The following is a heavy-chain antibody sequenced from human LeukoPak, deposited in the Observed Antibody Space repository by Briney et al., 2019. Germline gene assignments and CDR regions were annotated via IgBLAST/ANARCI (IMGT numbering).Heavy chain of an antibody. D-gene: IGHD5-18*01. Sequence: PGGSLRLSCAASGFTFSTYSMNWVRQAPGKGLEWVSSISSRSTYIYYADSVKGRFTISRDNAKNSLYLQMNSLRAEDTAVYYCARVDTVMAYYFDLWGQGTLVTVSS. CDR3: ARVDTVMAYYFDL. CDR1: GFTFSTYS. CDR2: ISSRSTYI. J-gene: IGHJ4*02. V-gene: IGHV3-21*01.